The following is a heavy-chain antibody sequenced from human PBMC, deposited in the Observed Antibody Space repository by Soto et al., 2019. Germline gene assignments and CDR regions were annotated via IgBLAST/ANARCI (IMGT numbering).Heavy chain of an antibody. V-gene: IGHV4-34*01. D-gene: IGHD3-16*02. Sequence: PSETLSLTCAVYGGSFSGYYWSWIRQPPGKGLEWIGEINHSGSTNYNPSLKSRVTISVDTSKNQFSLKLSSVTAADTAVYYCASSLCPPASSWYYGDYVWGSYRCPFNYWGQGTLVTVSS. CDR1: GGSFSGYY. J-gene: IGHJ4*02. CDR2: INHSGST. CDR3: ASSLCPPASSWYYGDYVWGSYRCPFNY.